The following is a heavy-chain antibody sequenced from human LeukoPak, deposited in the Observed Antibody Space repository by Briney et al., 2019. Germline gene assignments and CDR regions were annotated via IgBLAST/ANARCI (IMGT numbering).Heavy chain of an antibody. J-gene: IGHJ4*02. CDR3: ARHPAGDSGRFDY. V-gene: IGHV4-39*01. Sequence: SETLSLTCSVSGGSISSNRYYWDWIRQSPRKGLEWIGKVYYSGSSFYNPSLRSRVTISIDTSKSQFSLKLSSVTAADTAVYYCARHPAGDSGRFDYWGQGTLVTVAS. CDR2: VYYSGSS. CDR1: GGSISSNRYY. D-gene: IGHD1-26*01.